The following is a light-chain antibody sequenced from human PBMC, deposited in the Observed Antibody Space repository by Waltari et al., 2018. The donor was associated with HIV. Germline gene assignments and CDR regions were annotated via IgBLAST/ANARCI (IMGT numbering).Light chain of an antibody. CDR3: QSFDSSLNAYV. J-gene: IGLJ1*01. CDR2: ATS. CDR1: SSNIGATFD. Sequence: QSVLTQPPSVSGAPGQRVILSCTGSSSNIGATFDLHWSQLLPGTAPKLLTYATSNRPSGVPDRFSGSKSGTSASLAITGLQAEDEAEYYCQSFDSSLNAYVFGPGTTVVVL. V-gene: IGLV1-40*02.